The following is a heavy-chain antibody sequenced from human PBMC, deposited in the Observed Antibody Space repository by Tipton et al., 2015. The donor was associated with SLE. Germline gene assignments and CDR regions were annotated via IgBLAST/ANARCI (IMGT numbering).Heavy chain of an antibody. CDR2: IYTSGST. CDR3: ARGGSSWPDAFDI. V-gene: IGHV4-61*02. J-gene: IGHJ3*02. CDR1: GGPISSGSYY. D-gene: IGHD6-13*01. Sequence: LRLSCTVSGGPISSGSYYWSWIRQPAGKGLEWIGRIYTSGSTNYNPSLKSRVTISVDTSKNQFSLKLSSVTAADTAVYYCARGGSSWPDAFDIWGQGTMVTVSS.